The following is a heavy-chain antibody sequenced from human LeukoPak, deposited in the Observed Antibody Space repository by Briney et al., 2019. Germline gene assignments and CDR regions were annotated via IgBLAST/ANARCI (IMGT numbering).Heavy chain of an antibody. J-gene: IGHJ4*02. V-gene: IGHV4-61*01. CDR1: GGSVSSGNYY. D-gene: IGHD3-22*01. CDR3: ARDPSGYFNY. Sequence: SETLSLACTVSGGSVSSGNYYWSWIRQPPGKGLEWIGYIYYSGSTNYNPSLKSRVTISVDTSKNQFSLKLSSVTAADTAVYYCARDPSGYFNYWGQGTLATVSS. CDR2: IYYSGST.